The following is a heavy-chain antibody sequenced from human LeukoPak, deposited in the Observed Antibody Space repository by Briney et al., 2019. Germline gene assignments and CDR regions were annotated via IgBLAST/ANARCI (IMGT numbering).Heavy chain of an antibody. D-gene: IGHD3-10*01. V-gene: IGHV4-61*02. CDR1: GGSISSGSYY. Sequence: PSETLSLTCTVSGGSISSGSYYWSWIRQPAGKGLEWIGRIYTSGSTNYNPSLKSRVTISVDTSKNQFSLKLSSVTAADTAVYYCARLILFYYGSGSYYSPWGQGTLVTVSS. CDR3: ARLILFYYGSGSYYSP. J-gene: IGHJ5*02. CDR2: IYTSGST.